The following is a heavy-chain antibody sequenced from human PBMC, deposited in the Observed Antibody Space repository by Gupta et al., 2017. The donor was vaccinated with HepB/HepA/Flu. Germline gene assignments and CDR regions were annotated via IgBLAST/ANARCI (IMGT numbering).Heavy chain of an antibody. Sequence: EVQLLESGGDLVQPGGSLRLSCAASGFTFSSYAMSWVRRVPGKGLEWVSATTTSGDGTYYADSVKGRFTISRDNSKNTLYLQMHSLRAEDTAVYYCAKPKAGILRGNFDYWGQGTLVTVSS. J-gene: IGHJ4*02. V-gene: IGHV3-23*01. D-gene: IGHD2-2*02. CDR2: TTTSGDGT. CDR3: AKPKAGILRGNFDY. CDR1: GFTFSSYA.